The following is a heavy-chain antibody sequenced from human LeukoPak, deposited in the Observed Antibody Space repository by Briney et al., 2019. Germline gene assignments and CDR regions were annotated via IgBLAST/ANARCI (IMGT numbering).Heavy chain of an antibody. CDR3: ARGGSNSYFQH. CDR2: IYYSGST. J-gene: IGHJ1*01. D-gene: IGHD1-26*01. Sequence: TSQTLSLTCTVSGDSISSGGYYWSWIRQHPGKGLEWIGYIYYSGSTCYSPALKSRVFIAVDTFESQFSLKLSSVTAADTAVYYCARGGSNSYFQHWGQGTLVTVSS. V-gene: IGHV4-31*03. CDR1: GDSISSGGYY.